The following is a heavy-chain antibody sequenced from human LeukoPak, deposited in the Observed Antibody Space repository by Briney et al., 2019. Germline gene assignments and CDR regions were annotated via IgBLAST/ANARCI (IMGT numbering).Heavy chain of an antibody. CDR3: VKESRVVRGVIMDAFDM. V-gene: IGHV3-64D*09. CDR2: ISSNGGST. D-gene: IGHD3-10*01. CDR1: GFTFSNYA. Sequence: GGSLRLSCSASGFTFSNYAMHWVRQAPGKGLEYVSAISSNGGSTYYADSVKGRFTISRDNSKSTLYLQMSSLRAEDTAVYYCVKESRVVRGVIMDAFDMWGQGTMVTVSS. J-gene: IGHJ3*02.